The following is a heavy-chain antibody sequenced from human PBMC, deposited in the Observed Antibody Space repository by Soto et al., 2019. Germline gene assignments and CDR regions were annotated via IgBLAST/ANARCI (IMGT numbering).Heavy chain of an antibody. CDR3: AKDQSNSNPLYYFDF. CDR2: MSRTGDNT. V-gene: IGHV3-23*01. Sequence: EVQLLESGGGLVQPGESLRLSCAASGFTFSIYAMTWVRQSPGQGLEWVSSMSRTGDNTYYADSVKGRFTISRDNSKNTLYLQMNSLRADDTAIYYCAKDQSNSNPLYYFDFWGPGTLVTVSS. D-gene: IGHD3-22*01. CDR1: GFTFSIYA. J-gene: IGHJ4*02.